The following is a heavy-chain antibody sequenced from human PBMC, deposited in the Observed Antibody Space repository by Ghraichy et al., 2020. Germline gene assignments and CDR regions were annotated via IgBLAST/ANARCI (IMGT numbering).Heavy chain of an antibody. D-gene: IGHD3-10*01. CDR1: GFNFNSYA. CDR2: ISYSGGDI. Sequence: GESLNISCAASGFNFNSYAMSWVRQAPDKGLEWISYISYSGGDIHYADSVRGRFTIFRDNAKNSLYLQMNSLRDEDTAVYYCARIMVRGLIHSWGQGTLVTVSS. CDR3: ARIMVRGLIHS. J-gene: IGHJ4*02. V-gene: IGHV3-48*02.